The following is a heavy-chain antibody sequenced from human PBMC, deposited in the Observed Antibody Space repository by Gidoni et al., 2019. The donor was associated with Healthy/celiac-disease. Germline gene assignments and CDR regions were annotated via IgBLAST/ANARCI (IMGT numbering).Heavy chain of an antibody. J-gene: IGHJ4*02. CDR1: GFTFSSYS. CDR2: ISSSSSYI. CDR3: ARDSTLAARPFSFDY. D-gene: IGHD6-6*01. Sequence: EVQLVESGGGLVKPGGSLRLSCAASGFTFSSYSMNWVRQAPGKGLEWVSSISSSSSYIYYADSVNGRFTISRDNAKNSLYLQMNSLRAEDTAVYYCARDSTLAARPFSFDYWGQGTLVTVSS. V-gene: IGHV3-21*01.